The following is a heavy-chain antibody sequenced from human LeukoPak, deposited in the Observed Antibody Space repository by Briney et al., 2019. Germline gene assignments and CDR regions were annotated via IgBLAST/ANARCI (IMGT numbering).Heavy chain of an antibody. J-gene: IGHJ4*02. D-gene: IGHD3-3*01. CDR2: ISSSSSYI. CDR3: ARDHYDFWSGYHDFDY. V-gene: IGHV3-21*01. CDR1: GFTFSSYS. Sequence: PGGSLRLSCAASGFTFSSYSMNWVRQAPGKGLEWVSSISSSSSYIYYADSVKGRCTISRDNAKNSRYLQMNSLRAEDTAVYYCARDHYDFWSGYHDFDYWGQGTLVTVSS.